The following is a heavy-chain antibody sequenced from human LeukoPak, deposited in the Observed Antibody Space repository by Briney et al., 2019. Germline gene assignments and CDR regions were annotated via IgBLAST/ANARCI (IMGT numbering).Heavy chain of an antibody. J-gene: IGHJ4*02. Sequence: SETLSLTCTVSGRSISSSSYYWGWIRQPPGKGLEWIGSIYYSGNTYYNPSLNSRLTITVDTSKNQFSLKLSSVTAADTAVLCCARTPRDGYNSPYFDYWGQGTLVSVS. CDR3: ARTPRDGYNSPYFDY. D-gene: IGHD5-24*01. CDR1: GRSISSSSYY. V-gene: IGHV4-39*01. CDR2: IYYSGNT.